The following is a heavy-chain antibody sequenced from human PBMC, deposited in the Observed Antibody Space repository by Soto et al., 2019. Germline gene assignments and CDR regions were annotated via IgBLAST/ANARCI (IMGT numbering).Heavy chain of an antibody. Sequence: GGSLRLSCAASGFTFSSYAMHWVRQAPGKGLEWVAVISYDGSNKYYADSVKGRFTISRDNSKNTLYLQMNSLRAEDTAVYYCAREGRLDYFDYWGQGTLVTVSS. J-gene: IGHJ4*02. CDR2: ISYDGSNK. CDR3: AREGRLDYFDY. CDR1: GFTFSSYA. D-gene: IGHD3-9*01. V-gene: IGHV3-30*04.